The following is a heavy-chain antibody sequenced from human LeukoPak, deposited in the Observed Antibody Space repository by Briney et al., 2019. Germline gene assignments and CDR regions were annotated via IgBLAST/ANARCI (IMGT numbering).Heavy chain of an antibody. CDR1: GYSFTSYW. D-gene: IGHD5-24*01. CDR2: FYPGDSDT. V-gene: IGHV5-51*01. CDR3: ARGRDGYELYGYFDL. J-gene: IGHJ2*01. Sequence: GESPKISCKGSGYSFTSYWIGWVRPKPGKGLEWGGIFYPGDSDTRQSPYFEGQVNISGNKSKGTAYLQWSSLKASDTAMYYCARGRDGYELYGYFDLGGGGTLVTVS.